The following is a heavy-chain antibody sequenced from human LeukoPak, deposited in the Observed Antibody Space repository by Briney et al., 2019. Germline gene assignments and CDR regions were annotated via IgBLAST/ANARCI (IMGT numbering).Heavy chain of an antibody. CDR1: GYTFTGYY. D-gene: IGHD2/OR15-2a*01. CDR2: INPNSGGT. J-gene: IGHJ4*02. Sequence: ASVKVSCKASGYTFTGYYMHWVRQAPGQGLEWMGWINPNSGGTNYAQKFQGRVTMTRDTSISTAYMELSRLRSDDTAVYYCARLYLRRLLYFDYWGQGTLVTVSS. V-gene: IGHV1-2*02. CDR3: ARLYLRRLLYFDY.